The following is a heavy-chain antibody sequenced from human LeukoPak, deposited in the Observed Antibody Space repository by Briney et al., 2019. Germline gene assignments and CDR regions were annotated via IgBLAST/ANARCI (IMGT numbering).Heavy chain of an antibody. Sequence: SETLSLTCTVSGGSISRYYWSWIRQPPGKGLEWIGYIYYSGSTNYNPSLKSRVTISVDTSKNQFSLKLSSVTAADTAVYYCARRGERDYGDYYFDYWGQGTLVTVSS. CDR2: IYYSGST. V-gene: IGHV4-59*08. J-gene: IGHJ4*02. CDR1: GGSISRYY. D-gene: IGHD4-17*01. CDR3: ARRGERDYGDYYFDY.